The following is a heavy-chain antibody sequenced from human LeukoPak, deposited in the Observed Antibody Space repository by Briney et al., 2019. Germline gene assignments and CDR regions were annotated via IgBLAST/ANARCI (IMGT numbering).Heavy chain of an antibody. V-gene: IGHV3-9*01. CDR2: ISWNSGSI. D-gene: IGHD3-22*01. J-gene: IGHJ4*02. Sequence: GGSLRLSCAASGFTFDDYAMHWVRQAPGKGLEWVSGISWNSGSIGYADSVKGRFTISRDNAKNSLYLQMNSLRAEDTALYYCAKDSEGDYYDSSGLFDYWGQGTLVTVSS. CDR3: AKDSEGDYYDSSGLFDY. CDR1: GFTFDDYA.